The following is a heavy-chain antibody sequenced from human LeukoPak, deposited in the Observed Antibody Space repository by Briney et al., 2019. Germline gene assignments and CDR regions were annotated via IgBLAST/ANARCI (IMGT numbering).Heavy chain of an antibody. V-gene: IGHV4-30-4*01. D-gene: IGHD3-10*01. CDR1: GGSISSDNYQ. Sequence: SETLSLTCTVSGGSISSDNYQWSWIRQPPGKGLEWIGYINYSGSTYYSPSLKSRVTISVDTSKNQFFLKLSSVTAADTAVYYCARYGSGNTWFDPWGQGTLVTVSS. J-gene: IGHJ5*02. CDR3: ARYGSGNTWFDP. CDR2: INYSGST.